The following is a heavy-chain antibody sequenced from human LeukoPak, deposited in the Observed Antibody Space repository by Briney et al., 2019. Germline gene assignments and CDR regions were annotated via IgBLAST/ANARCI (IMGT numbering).Heavy chain of an antibody. CDR1: GGTFSSYA. Sequence: ASVKVSCKASGGTFSSYAISWVRQAPGQGLEWMGGIVPIFGTTNYAQKFQGRVTITADESTSTAYMELSSLRSEDTAVYYCASPMVRGVMFGYWGQGTLVTVSS. D-gene: IGHD3-10*01. CDR2: IVPIFGTT. J-gene: IGHJ4*02. CDR3: ASPMVRGVMFGY. V-gene: IGHV1-69*13.